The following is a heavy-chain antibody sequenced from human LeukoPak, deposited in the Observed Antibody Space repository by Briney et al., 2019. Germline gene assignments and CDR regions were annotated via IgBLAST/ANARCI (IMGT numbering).Heavy chain of an antibody. D-gene: IGHD6-13*01. V-gene: IGHV4-59*08. Sequence: SETLSLTCTVSSGSISTYYWSWIRQPPGKGLEWIGYISYTGNTHYSPSLQSRVNISVDTSKNQFSLKLNSVTAADTAVYYCARHVPSSGTVFDYWGQGTLVTVSS. CDR3: ARHVPSSGTVFDY. CDR1: SGSISTYY. J-gene: IGHJ4*02. CDR2: ISYTGNT.